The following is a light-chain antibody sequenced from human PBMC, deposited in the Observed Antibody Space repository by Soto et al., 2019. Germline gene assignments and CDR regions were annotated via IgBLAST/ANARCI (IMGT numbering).Light chain of an antibody. CDR3: QQYGSSPMYT. CDR2: GAS. CDR1: QSVSSSF. V-gene: IGKV3-20*01. Sequence: EIVLTQSPGTLSLSPGERATLSCRASQSVSSSFLAWYQQKPGQAPRLLIYGASSRATGIPDRFSGSGSGTGFTLTISSLEPEDFAVYYCQQYGSSPMYTFGQGTELEIK. J-gene: IGKJ2*01.